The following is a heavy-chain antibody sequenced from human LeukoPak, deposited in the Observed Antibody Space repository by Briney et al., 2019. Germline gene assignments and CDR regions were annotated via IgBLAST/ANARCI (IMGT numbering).Heavy chain of an antibody. CDR1: GYTFTGYY. CDR3: GRRRIDCSDTGCYVDY. V-gene: IGHV1-2*02. D-gene: IGHD2-15*01. Sequence: ASVKVSCKASGYTFTGYYIHWMRQAPGQGLEWMGWMNPNRGDTSYAQKFQGRVTMTRDTPINTAYMELSGLTSDDTAVCYCGRRRIDCSDTGCYVDYWGQGTLVTVSS. CDR2: MNPNRGDT. J-gene: IGHJ4*02.